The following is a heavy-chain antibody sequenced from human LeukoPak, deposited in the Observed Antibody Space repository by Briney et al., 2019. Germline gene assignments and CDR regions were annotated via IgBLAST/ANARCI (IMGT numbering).Heavy chain of an antibody. V-gene: IGHV3-15*01. D-gene: IGHD2-15*01. CDR2: IKSKTDGGTT. J-gene: IGHJ4*02. CDR3: TTYVPDCSGGRCYYYFDY. CDR1: GFTVSSNY. Sequence: GGSLRLSCAASGFTVSSNYMSWVRQAPGKGLEWVGHIKSKTDGGTTDYAAPVKGRFTISRDDSKNTLYLQMNSLKTEDTAVYYCTTYVPDCSGGRCYYYFDYWGQGTLVTVSS.